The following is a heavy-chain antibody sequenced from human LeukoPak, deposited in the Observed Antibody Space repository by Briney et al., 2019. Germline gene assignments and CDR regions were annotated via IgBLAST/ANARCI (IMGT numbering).Heavy chain of an antibody. CDR1: GFTFSSYA. CDR2: IRSDGSNA. V-gene: IGHV3-30*02. J-gene: IGHJ4*02. CDR3: AKDGVYGLGSYYLDY. Sequence: GGSLRLSCAASGFTFSSYAMSWVRQAPGKGLEWVAFIRSDGSNAYYIDSVKGRFTLSRDNSKNTMFLSMSSLRAEDTAIYYCAKDGVYGLGSYYLDYWGQGTLLTVSS. D-gene: IGHD3-10*01.